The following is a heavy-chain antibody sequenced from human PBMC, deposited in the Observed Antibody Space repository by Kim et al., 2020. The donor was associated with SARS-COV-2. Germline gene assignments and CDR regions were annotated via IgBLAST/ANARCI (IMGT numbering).Heavy chain of an antibody. Sequence: TPYVQKLKGGVTMTRDTSTRTVYMELGSLRSEDTAVYYCARVVAGTGLDYWGQGTLVTVSS. J-gene: IGHJ4*02. V-gene: IGHV1-46*01. CDR3: ARVVAGTGLDY. CDR2: T. D-gene: IGHD2-2*01.